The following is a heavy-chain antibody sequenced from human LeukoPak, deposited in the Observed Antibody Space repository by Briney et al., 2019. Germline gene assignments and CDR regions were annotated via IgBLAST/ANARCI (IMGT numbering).Heavy chain of an antibody. D-gene: IGHD6-13*01. V-gene: IGHV4-59*01. CDR3: ASGYSSHDAFDI. J-gene: IGHJ3*02. CDR1: GGSISSYY. CDR2: MYYSGST. Sequence: SETLSLTCTVSGGSISSYYWSWIRQTPGKGLEWIGYMYYSGSTNYNPSLKSRVTISVDTSKNQFSLKLSSVTAADTAVYYCASGYSSHDAFDIWGQGTMVTVSS.